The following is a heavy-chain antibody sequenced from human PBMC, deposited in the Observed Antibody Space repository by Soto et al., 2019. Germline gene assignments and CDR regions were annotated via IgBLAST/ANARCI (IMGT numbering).Heavy chain of an antibody. J-gene: IGHJ6*03. CDR3: ARMRSWTEDSYYYYYMDV. V-gene: IGHV6-1*01. CDR1: GDSVSSNSAA. CDR2: TYYRSKWYN. Sequence: ETLSLTCAISGDSVSSNSAAWNWIRQSPSRGLEWLGRTYYRSKWYNDYAVSVKSRITINPDTSKNQFSLQLNSVTPEDTAVYYCARMRSWTEDSYYYYYMDVWGKGITVNVS. D-gene: IGHD2-15*01.